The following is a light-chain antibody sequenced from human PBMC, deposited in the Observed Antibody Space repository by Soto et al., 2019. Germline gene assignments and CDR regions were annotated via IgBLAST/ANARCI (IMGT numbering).Light chain of an antibody. V-gene: IGKV3-20*01. J-gene: IGKJ4*01. CDR3: QQLESYPST. CDR2: GAS. CDR1: QSVSGSY. Sequence: EIVMTQSPATLSVSPGERATLSCRASQSVSGSYLAWYQQKPGQAPRLLIYGASSRATGIPDRFSGSGSGSDFTLTICSLQPEDFATYYCQQLESYPSTFGGGTKVDIK.